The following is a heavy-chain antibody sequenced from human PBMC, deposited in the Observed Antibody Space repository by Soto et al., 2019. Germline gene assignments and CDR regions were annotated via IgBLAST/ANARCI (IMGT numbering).Heavy chain of an antibody. D-gene: IGHD5-18*01. CDR2: ISNDGSKK. CDR1: GFTFSSYG. Sequence: QVQLVESGGGVVQPGRSLRLSCAASGFTFSSYGMHWVRQAPGKGLEWVAVISNDGSKKYYADSVKGRFTISRDNSQNTLYLQMNSLRAEDTAVYYCAKDSGTAMVTSYYYYGMDVWGQGTTVTVSS. CDR3: AKDSGTAMVTSYYYYGMDV. J-gene: IGHJ6*02. V-gene: IGHV3-30*18.